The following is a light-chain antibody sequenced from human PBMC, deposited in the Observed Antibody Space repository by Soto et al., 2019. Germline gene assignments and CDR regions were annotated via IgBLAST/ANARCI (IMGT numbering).Light chain of an antibody. J-gene: IGKJ2*01. CDR3: QQYYSTPIA. Sequence: DIVMTQSPDSLAVSLGERATINCESSQSVLYSSDNKNYLAWYQQKPGQTPKLLIYWSSTRASGVPDRFSGSGSETDFTLTISSLQAEDVAVYYCQQYYSTPIAFGQGTKLEIK. CDR1: QSVLYSSDNKNY. CDR2: WSS. V-gene: IGKV4-1*01.